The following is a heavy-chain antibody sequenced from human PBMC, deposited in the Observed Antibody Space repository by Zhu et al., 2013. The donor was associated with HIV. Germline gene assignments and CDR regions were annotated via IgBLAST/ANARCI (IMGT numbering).Heavy chain of an antibody. Sequence: EVQLVQSGPELKKPGESVTISCKGSGYNFANSWIAWVRHLPGKGPEWMGIIKPGDSQTRYGPSFQGQVTISVDKSINTAYLQWSSLEASDTAMYYCASSWGSGWKTRAFDIWGQGTMVTVSS. V-gene: IGHV5-51*01. J-gene: IGHJ3*02. CDR2: IKPGDSQT. CDR3: ASSWGSGWKTRAFDI. CDR1: GYNFANSW. D-gene: IGHD6-19*01.